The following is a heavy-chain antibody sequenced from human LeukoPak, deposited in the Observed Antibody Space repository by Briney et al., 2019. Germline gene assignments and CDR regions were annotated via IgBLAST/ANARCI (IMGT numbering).Heavy chain of an antibody. D-gene: IGHD5-12*01. CDR3: ARAQPIPHRRYSGYDAPPGV. CDR2: MNPNSGNT. V-gene: IGHV1-8*01. Sequence: GASVKVSCKASGYTFTSYDINWVRQATGQGLEWMGWMNPNSGNTGYAQKFQGRVTMTRNTSISTAYMELSSLRSEDTAVYYCARAQPIPHRRYSGYDAPPGVWGQGTTVTVSS. CDR1: GYTFTSYD. J-gene: IGHJ6*02.